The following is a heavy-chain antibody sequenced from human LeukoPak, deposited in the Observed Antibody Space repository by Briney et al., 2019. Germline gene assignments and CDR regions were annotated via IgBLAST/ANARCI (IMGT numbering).Heavy chain of an antibody. Sequence: GRSLRLSCTASGFPFSSYAMHWVRQAPGKGLEWVAFISYDGSNKYSADSVKGRFTISRDNSKNTLFLQMNSLRAEDTAVYYCARPAIHDYGDYYFDYWGQGTLVTVSS. J-gene: IGHJ4*02. CDR2: ISYDGSNK. D-gene: IGHD4-17*01. CDR3: ARPAIHDYGDYYFDY. CDR1: GFPFSSYA. V-gene: IGHV3-30-3*01.